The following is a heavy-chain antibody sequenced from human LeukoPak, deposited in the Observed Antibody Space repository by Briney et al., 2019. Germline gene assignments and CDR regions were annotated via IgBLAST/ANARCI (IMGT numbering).Heavy chain of an antibody. Sequence: ASVKVSCKASGYAFTGYYMHWVRQAPGQGLEWMGWINPNSGGTNYAQKFQGRVTMTRDTSISTAYMELSRLRSDDTAVYYCARMGQAAAGRDFDYWGQGTLVTVSS. CDR1: GYAFTGYY. CDR3: ARMGQAAAGRDFDY. CDR2: INPNSGGT. D-gene: IGHD6-13*01. J-gene: IGHJ4*02. V-gene: IGHV1-2*02.